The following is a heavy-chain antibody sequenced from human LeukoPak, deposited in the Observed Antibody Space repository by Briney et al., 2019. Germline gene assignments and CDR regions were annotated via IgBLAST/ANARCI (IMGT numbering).Heavy chain of an antibody. V-gene: IGHV3-23*01. CDR3: AKDLSPGPD. CDR1: GFTFSSYS. Sequence: GGSLRLSCAASGFTFSSYSMNWVRQAPGKGLKWVSAIIGSGLTTYYADSVKGRFTISRDNSKNTLYLQMDSLRAEDAAVYYCAKDLSPGPDWGQGTLVTVSS. J-gene: IGHJ4*02. CDR2: IIGSGLTT.